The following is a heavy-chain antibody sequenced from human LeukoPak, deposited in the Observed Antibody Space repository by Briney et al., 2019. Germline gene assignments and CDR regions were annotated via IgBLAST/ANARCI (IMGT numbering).Heavy chain of an antibody. D-gene: IGHD3-9*01. CDR3: ARRGDYDILSEPASSYYFDY. Sequence: SETLSLTCTVSGGSISSSSYYWGWIRQPPGKGLEWIGSIYYSGSTYYNPSLKSRVTISVDTSKNQFSLKLSSVTAADTAVYYCARRGDYDILSEPASSYYFDYWGQGTLVTVSS. J-gene: IGHJ4*02. V-gene: IGHV4-39*07. CDR1: GGSISSSSYY. CDR2: IYYSGST.